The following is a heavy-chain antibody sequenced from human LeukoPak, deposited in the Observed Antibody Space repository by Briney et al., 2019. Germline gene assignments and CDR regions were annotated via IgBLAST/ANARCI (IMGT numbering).Heavy chain of an antibody. CDR1: GGSISSYY. D-gene: IGHD1-26*01. CDR3: ARGGNRFHP. J-gene: IGHJ5*02. V-gene: IGHV4-59*01. CDR2: IYYSGST. Sequence: SETLSLTCTVSGGSISSYYWSWMRQPPGKGLEWIGYIYYSGSTNYNPSLRNRVTISVDTSKNQFSLILSSVTAADTAIYYCARGGNRFHPWGQGTLVTVSS.